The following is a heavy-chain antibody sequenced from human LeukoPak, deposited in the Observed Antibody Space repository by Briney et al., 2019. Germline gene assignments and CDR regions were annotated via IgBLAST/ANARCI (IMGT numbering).Heavy chain of an antibody. CDR2: IHYSGAT. J-gene: IGHJ4*02. V-gene: IGHV4-34*01. Sequence: SETLSLTCAVYGGSITGYYWSWIRQTPGTGLEWVGEIHYSGATSYNPSLKSRATISTDTSKNQFSLRLSSVTAADTAVYYCARGNILTGYCFDFWGQGALVTVSS. D-gene: IGHD3-9*01. CDR3: ARGNILTGYCFDF. CDR1: GGSITGYY.